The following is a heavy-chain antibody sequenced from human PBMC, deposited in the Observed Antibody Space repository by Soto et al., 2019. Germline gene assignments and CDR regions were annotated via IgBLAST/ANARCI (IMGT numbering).Heavy chain of an antibody. Sequence: PGGSLRLSCAASGFTFSSYAMSWVSQAPGKGLEWVSAISGSGGSTYYADSVKGRFTISRDNSKNTLYLQMNSLRAEDTAVYYCAKIPHSSSWYLDAFDIWGQGTMVTVSS. J-gene: IGHJ3*02. V-gene: IGHV3-23*01. CDR3: AKIPHSSSWYLDAFDI. CDR2: ISGSGGST. CDR1: GFTFSSYA. D-gene: IGHD6-13*01.